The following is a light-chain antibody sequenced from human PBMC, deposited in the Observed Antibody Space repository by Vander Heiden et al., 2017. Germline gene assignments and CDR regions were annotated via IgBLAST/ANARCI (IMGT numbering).Light chain of an antibody. V-gene: IGLV2-14*03. CDR3: SSYTTSGTRV. J-gene: IGLJ1*01. Sequence: QSALTQPASVSGSLGQSITISCAGTSSDVGGYDSVSWYQQHPGKAPILMIYDVTYRPSGVSIRFSGSKSGNTASLTISGLQAEDESDYYCSSYTTSGTRVFGTGTNVTVL. CDR1: SSDVGGYDS. CDR2: DVT.